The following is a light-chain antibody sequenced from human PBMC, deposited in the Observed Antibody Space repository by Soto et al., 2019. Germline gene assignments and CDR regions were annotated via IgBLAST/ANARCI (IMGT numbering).Light chain of an antibody. CDR3: QQYEGWPRT. Sequence: EIVLAQSPGIVSLSPGERATLSCRASQTISGTSLAWYQQKPGQAPRLLIYGASSRATGIPDRFTGSGSATDFTLTISSVQSGDFGVFYCQQYEGWPRTFGLGTKVEIQ. J-gene: IGKJ2*01. CDR1: QTISGTS. CDR2: GAS. V-gene: IGKV3-20*01.